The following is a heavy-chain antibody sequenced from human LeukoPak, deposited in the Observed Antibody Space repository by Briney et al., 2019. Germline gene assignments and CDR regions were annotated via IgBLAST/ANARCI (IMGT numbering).Heavy chain of an antibody. Sequence: GGSLRLSCVASGFTFSSYTMRWVRQAPGKGLEWVSAISGSGGSTYYADSVKGRFTISRDNSKNTLYLQMNSLRAEDTAVYYCAKPLSSGWYLDYFDSWGQGTLVTVSS. V-gene: IGHV3-23*01. CDR2: ISGSGGST. J-gene: IGHJ4*02. D-gene: IGHD6-19*01. CDR3: AKPLSSGWYLDYFDS. CDR1: GFTFSSYT.